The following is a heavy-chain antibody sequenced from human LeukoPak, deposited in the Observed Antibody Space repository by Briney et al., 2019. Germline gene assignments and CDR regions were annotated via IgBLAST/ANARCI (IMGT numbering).Heavy chain of an antibody. J-gene: IGHJ4*02. V-gene: IGHV4-38-2*01. CDR1: CYSISSGYY. CDR3: ATFSGSYSYFGY. Sequence: SETLSLTCAVSCYSISSGYYWGWIRQPPGKGLEWIGSIYHTGSTYYNPSLKSRVTISLDTSKNQFSLKLSSVTAADTAVYYCATFSGSYSYFGYWGQGTLVTVSS. D-gene: IGHD1-26*01. CDR2: IYHTGST.